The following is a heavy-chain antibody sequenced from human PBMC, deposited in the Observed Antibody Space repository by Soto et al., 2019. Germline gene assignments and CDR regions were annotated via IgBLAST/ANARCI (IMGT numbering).Heavy chain of an antibody. D-gene: IGHD6-19*01. CDR2: IYYSEST. V-gene: IGHV4-30-4*01. Sequence: PSETLSLTCTVSGGSISSGDYYWSWIRQPPGKGLEWIGYIYYSESTYYNPSLKSRVTISVDTSKNQFSLKLSSVTAADTAVYYCARGYSSGWYRAYYFDYWGQGTLVTVS. CDR1: GGSISSGDYY. CDR3: ARGYSSGWYRAYYFDY. J-gene: IGHJ4*02.